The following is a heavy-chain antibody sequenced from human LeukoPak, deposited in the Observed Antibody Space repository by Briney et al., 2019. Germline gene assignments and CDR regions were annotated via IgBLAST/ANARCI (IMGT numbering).Heavy chain of an antibody. CDR1: GGSFSGYY. D-gene: IGHD3-3*01. CDR3: ARCDYDFWSGPYWFDP. Sequence: SETLSLTCAVYGGSFSGYYWSWIRQPPGKGLEWIGEINHSGSTNYNPSLKSRVTISVDTSKSQFSLKLSSVTAADTAVYYCARCDYDFWSGPYWFDPWGQGTLVTVSS. J-gene: IGHJ5*02. CDR2: INHSGST. V-gene: IGHV4-34*01.